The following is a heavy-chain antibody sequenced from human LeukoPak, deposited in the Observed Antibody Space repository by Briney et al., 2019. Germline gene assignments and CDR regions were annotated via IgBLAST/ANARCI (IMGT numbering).Heavy chain of an antibody. J-gene: IGHJ3*02. CDR3: ANNYHVNGVLWFGEPKGAFDI. Sequence: PGGSLRLSCAASGFTFSSYGMHWVRQAPGKGLEWVAFIRYDGSNKYYADSVKGRFAISRDNSKNTLYLQMNSLRAEDTAVYYCANNYHVNGVLWFGEPKGAFDIWGQGTMVTVSS. V-gene: IGHV3-30*02. CDR2: IRYDGSNK. D-gene: IGHD3-10*01. CDR1: GFTFSSYG.